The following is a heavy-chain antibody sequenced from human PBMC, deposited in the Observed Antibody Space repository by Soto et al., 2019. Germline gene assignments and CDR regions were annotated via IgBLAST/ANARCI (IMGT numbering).Heavy chain of an antibody. CDR3: AKDGRSSGSHYNSFGY. J-gene: IGHJ4*02. Sequence: EVQLVESGGGLIQPGGSLKLSCAASGFTVGNNYMSWVRQAPGKGLEWVSLIYSTGTTKYADSVKGRFTVSRDNAKNTLYHQMNSLRAEDTAVYYCAKDGRSSGSHYNSFGYWGQGTLVTVSS. CDR1: GFTVGNNY. CDR2: IYSTGTT. D-gene: IGHD3-10*01. V-gene: IGHV3-53*01.